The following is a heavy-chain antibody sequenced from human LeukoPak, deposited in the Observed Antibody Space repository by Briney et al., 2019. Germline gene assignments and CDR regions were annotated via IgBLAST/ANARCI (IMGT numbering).Heavy chain of an antibody. V-gene: IGHV3-21*01. Sequence: GGSLRLSCATSGFTFSSYSMTWVRQAPGKGLDWVSSINSYSSDIYYADSVKGRSTISRDNAKNSLYLQMNSLRAEDTAVYYCAKNGPHAFDIWGQGTMVTVSS. J-gene: IGHJ3*02. CDR2: INSYSSDI. CDR3: AKNGPHAFDI. CDR1: GFTFSSYS. D-gene: IGHD2-8*01.